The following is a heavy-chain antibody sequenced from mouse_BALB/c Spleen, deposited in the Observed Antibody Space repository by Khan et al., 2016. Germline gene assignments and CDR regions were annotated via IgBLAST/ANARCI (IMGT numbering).Heavy chain of an antibody. CDR1: GYTFSSYW. CDR3: ARADRLGYFDY. D-gene: IGHD4-1*01. V-gene: IGHV1-9*01. Sequence: QVQLKQSGAELMKPGASVKISCKATGYTFSSYWIEWVKQRPGHGFEWIGEILPGSGSTNYNEKFRGKATFSADTFSNTAHMQLSSLHTEDSAVPYCARADRLGYFDYWGQGTTLTVSS. J-gene: IGHJ2*01. CDR2: ILPGSGST.